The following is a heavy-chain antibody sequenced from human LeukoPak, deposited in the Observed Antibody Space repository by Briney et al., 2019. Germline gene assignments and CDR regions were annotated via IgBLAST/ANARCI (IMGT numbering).Heavy chain of an antibody. D-gene: IGHD6-6*01. V-gene: IGHV4-59*01. CDR3: ARVIAARGFDY. Sequence: SETLSLTCTVSGGSISSYYWSWIRQPPGKGLEWIGYIYYSGSTNYNPSLKSRVTISVDTSKNQFSLKLSSVTAAGTAVYYCARVIAARGFDYWGQGTLVTVSS. CDR1: GGSISSYY. CDR2: IYYSGST. J-gene: IGHJ4*02.